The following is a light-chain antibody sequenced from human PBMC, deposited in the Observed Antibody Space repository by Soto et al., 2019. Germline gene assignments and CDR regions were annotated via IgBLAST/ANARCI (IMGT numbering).Light chain of an antibody. CDR3: QQYNNWPPRFT. CDR2: GAS. Sequence: EIVMTQSPATLSVSPGERATLSCRASQSVGSNLAWYQQKPGQAPRLLIYGASTRATGIPARFSGSGSGTEFTLTISSLQSVDFAVYYCQQYNNWPPRFTFGPGTKVDIK. J-gene: IGKJ3*01. V-gene: IGKV3-15*01. CDR1: QSVGSN.